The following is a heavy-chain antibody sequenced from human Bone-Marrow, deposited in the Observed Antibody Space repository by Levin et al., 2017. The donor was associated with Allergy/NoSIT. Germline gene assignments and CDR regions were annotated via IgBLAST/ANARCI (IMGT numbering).Heavy chain of an antibody. V-gene: IGHV3-23*01. CDR1: GFTFSSYA. CDR2: ISGSGSRT. Sequence: TGGSLRLSCAASGFTFSSYAMSWVRQAPGKGLEWVSAISGSGSRTYYADSVKGRFTISRDNSENTLNLQMNSLRAEDTALYYCAKVSSAEVPVVVTAQIDYWGQGTLVTVSS. J-gene: IGHJ4*02. D-gene: IGHD2-21*02. CDR3: AKVSSAEVPVVVTAQIDY.